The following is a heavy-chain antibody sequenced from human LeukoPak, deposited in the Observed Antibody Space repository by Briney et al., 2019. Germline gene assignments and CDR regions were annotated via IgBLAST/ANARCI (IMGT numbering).Heavy chain of an antibody. V-gene: IGHV3-11*01. CDR3: ARDSSGWSLFDY. D-gene: IGHD6-19*01. J-gene: IGHJ4*02. Sequence: GGSLRLSCAASRFTFSTYWMHWVRQAPGKGLEWVSYISSSGSTIYYADSVKGRFTISRDNAKNSLYLQMNSLRAEDTAVYYCARDSSGWSLFDYWGQGTLVTVSS. CDR2: ISSSGSTI. CDR1: RFTFSTYW.